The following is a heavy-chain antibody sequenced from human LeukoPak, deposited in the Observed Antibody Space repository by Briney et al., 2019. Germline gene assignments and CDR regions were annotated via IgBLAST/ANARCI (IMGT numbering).Heavy chain of an antibody. D-gene: IGHD1-26*01. J-gene: IGHJ4*02. CDR1: GGSISSYY. CDR3: ARVPESVGINYFDS. Sequence: PSETLSPTCSVSGGSISSYYWSWIRQPAGKGLEWIGRIYTSGSTNYNPSLKSRVTMSVDTSKNQFSLKLSSVTAADTAVYYCARVPESVGINYFDSWGQGTLVTVSS. CDR2: IYTSGST. V-gene: IGHV4-4*07.